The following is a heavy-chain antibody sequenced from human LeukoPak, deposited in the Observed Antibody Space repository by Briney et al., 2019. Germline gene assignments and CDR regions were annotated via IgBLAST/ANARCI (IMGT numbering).Heavy chain of an antibody. Sequence: GASVKVSCKASGYTFTSYGISWVRQAPGQGLEWMGGISAYNGNTNYAQKLQGRVTMTTDTSTSTAYMELRSLRSDDTAVYYCARDRGITMIVVANDYWGQGTLVTVSS. J-gene: IGHJ4*02. V-gene: IGHV1-18*01. CDR3: ARDRGITMIVVANDY. CDR2: ISAYNGNT. CDR1: GYTFTSYG. D-gene: IGHD3-22*01.